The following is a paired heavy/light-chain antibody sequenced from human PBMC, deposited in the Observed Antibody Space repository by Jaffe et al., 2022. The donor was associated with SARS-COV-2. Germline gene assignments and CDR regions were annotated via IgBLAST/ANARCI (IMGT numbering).Light chain of an antibody. V-gene: IGLV1-40*01. CDR1: SSNIGTGSD. CDR3: QSFDRSLGHSV. Sequence: QSVLTQPPSVSGAPGQRVSISCTGSSSNIGTGSDAHWYQHLPGRAPKLLVYGKNNRPSGVPDRFSASKSGTSASLTITGIQTEDEADYYCQSFDRSLGHSVFGGGTKLTVL. CDR2: GKN. J-gene: IGLJ3*02.
Heavy chain of an antibody. V-gene: IGHV3-30*03. D-gene: IGHD1-26*01. J-gene: IGHJ2*01. CDR3: ARDSDPTTRNWFFDV. CDR1: GFIFRNYG. CDR2: ISYDGSKT. Sequence: QVQLVESGGGVVQPGRSLRLSCAGSGFIFRNYGIHWVRQAPGTGLQWVAAISYDGSKTFYADSVKGRFSISRDNSKNTASLQMNSLTTDDTAVYYCARDSDPTTRNWFFDVWGRGTLATVSS.